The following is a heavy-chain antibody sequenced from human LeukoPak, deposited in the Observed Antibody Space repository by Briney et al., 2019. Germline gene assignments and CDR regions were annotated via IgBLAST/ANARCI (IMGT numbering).Heavy chain of an antibody. J-gene: IGHJ4*02. D-gene: IGHD3-3*02. Sequence: GGSLRLSCAASGFTFSSYSMNWVRQAPGKGLEWVSVIYSGGSTYYADSVKGRFTISRDNSKNTLYLQMNSLRAEDTAVYYCASDSMGISYWGQGTLVTVSS. CDR2: IYSGGST. V-gene: IGHV3-53*01. CDR1: GFTFSSYS. CDR3: ASDSMGISY.